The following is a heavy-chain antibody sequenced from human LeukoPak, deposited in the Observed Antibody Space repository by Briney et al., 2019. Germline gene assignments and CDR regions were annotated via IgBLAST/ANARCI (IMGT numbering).Heavy chain of an antibody. Sequence: SETLSLTCTVSGGSISSYYWSWIRQPPGRGLEWIGYIYYSGSTNYNPSLKSRVTISVDTSKNQFSLKLSSVTAADTAVYYCARGLGYCSSTSCYPYFDYWGQGTLVTVSS. J-gene: IGHJ4*02. D-gene: IGHD2-2*01. CDR2: IYYSGST. CDR3: ARGLGYCSSTSCYPYFDY. CDR1: GGSISSYY. V-gene: IGHV4-59*01.